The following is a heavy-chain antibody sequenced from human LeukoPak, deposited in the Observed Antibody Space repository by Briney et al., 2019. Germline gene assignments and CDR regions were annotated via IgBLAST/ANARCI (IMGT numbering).Heavy chain of an antibody. Sequence: GGSLRLSCAASGFTLSNYAMSWVRQAPGKGLEWVSAISGSGGSTYYADSVKGRFTISRDNSKNTLYLQMNSLRAEDTAVYYCANVILPGYSYYYYGMDVWGQGTTVTVSS. D-gene: IGHD3-9*01. CDR3: ANVILPGYSYYYYGMDV. CDR2: ISGSGGST. CDR1: GFTLSNYA. J-gene: IGHJ6*02. V-gene: IGHV3-23*01.